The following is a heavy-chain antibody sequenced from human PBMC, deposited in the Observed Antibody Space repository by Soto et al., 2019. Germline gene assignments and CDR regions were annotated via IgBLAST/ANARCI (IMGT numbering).Heavy chain of an antibody. V-gene: IGHV3-30*18. J-gene: IGHJ6*02. CDR3: AKDGVRRGATKGIYYDGMDV. CDR2: ISYDGSNK. Sequence: LRLSCAASGFTFSSYGMHWVRQAPGKGLEWVAVISYDGSNKYYADSVKGRFTISRDNSKNTLYLQMNSLRAEDTAVYYFAKDGVRRGATKGIYYDGMDVWGQGTTVTVSS. D-gene: IGHD1-26*01. CDR1: GFTFSSYG.